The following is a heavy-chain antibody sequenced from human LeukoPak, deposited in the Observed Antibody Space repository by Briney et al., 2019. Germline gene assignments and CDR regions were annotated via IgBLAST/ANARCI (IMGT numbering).Heavy chain of an antibody. Sequence: GGSLRLSCAASGFTFSSYWMHWVRQAPGKGLVWVSRINTNGNNTNYADSVKGRFTISRDNAKNTLYLQMNSLRGDDTAVYYCARMRRRGAFDIWGQGTMVTVSS. V-gene: IGHV3-74*01. CDR3: ARMRRRGAFDI. D-gene: IGHD1-1*01. CDR2: INTNGNNT. CDR1: GFTFSSYW. J-gene: IGHJ3*02.